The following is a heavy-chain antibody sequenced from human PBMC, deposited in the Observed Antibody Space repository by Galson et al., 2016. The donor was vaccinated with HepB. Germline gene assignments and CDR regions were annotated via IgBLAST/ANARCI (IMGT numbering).Heavy chain of an antibody. J-gene: IGHJ5*02. CDR2: ISPTGNTI. CDR1: GFTFSDYY. V-gene: IGHV3-11*04. Sequence: SLRLSCAASGFTFSDYYMTWIRQAPGGRLEWLSYISPTGNTIYYADSVKGRFTIARDNAENSLPLQMNHVGSEDTAVYYCARLRFLIGFGVDPWGQGSLITVSS. CDR3: ARLRFLIGFGVDP. D-gene: IGHD2/OR15-2a*01.